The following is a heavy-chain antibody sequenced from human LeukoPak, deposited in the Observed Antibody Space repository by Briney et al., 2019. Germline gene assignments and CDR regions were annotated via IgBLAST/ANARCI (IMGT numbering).Heavy chain of an antibody. CDR1: GGTFSSYA. D-gene: IGHD6-13*01. Sequence: SVRVSCKASGGTFSSYAISWVRQAPGQGLEWMGGIIPIFGTANYAQKFQGRVTITTDESTSTAYMELSRLRSEDTAVYCCARAAIAAAGQTYYYYYMDVWGKGTTVTVSS. J-gene: IGHJ6*03. CDR2: IIPIFGTA. V-gene: IGHV1-69*05. CDR3: ARAAIAAAGQTYYYYYMDV.